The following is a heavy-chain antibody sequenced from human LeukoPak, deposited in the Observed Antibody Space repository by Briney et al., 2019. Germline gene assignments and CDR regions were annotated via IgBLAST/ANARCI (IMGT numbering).Heavy chain of an antibody. D-gene: IGHD1-26*01. CDR3: TNGGNSGSYFED. V-gene: IGHV4-4*07. Sequence: SETLSLTCTVSGASMNNYYWSWVRQPAGKGLEWIGRVYGGGRTDYNPSLKSRVTMSADTSKNQLSLKLSSVTAGDTAVYYCTNGGNSGSYFEDWGQGTLVTVSS. J-gene: IGHJ4*02. CDR2: VYGGGRT. CDR1: GASMNNYY.